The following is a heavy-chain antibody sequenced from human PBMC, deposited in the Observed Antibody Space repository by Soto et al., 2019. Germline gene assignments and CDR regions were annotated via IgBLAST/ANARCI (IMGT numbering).Heavy chain of an antibody. V-gene: IGHV4-61*01. CDR3: ASQYQGDYYYYGMDV. J-gene: IGHJ6*02. D-gene: IGHD2-2*01. CDR1: GGSVSIGSYY. Sequence: PSDTLSLTCTVSGGSVSIGSYYWSWILHPPGKGLEWIGYIYYSGSTNYNPSLKSRVTISVDTSKNQFSLKLSSVTAADTAVYYCASQYQGDYYYYGMDVWGQGTTVTVSS. CDR2: IYYSGST.